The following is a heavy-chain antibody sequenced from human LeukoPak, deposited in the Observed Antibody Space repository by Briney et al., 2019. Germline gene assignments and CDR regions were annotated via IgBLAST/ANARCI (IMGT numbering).Heavy chain of an antibody. D-gene: IGHD3-10*01. Sequence: GASVKVSCKVSGYTLTELSIHWVRQTPGKGLEWMGGFDPEDGEIVYAQKFQGRVTMTEDTSTDTAYMELNSLRSEDTAVYYCARLSARGVILHDAFDIWGQGTMVTVSS. CDR1: GYTLTELS. J-gene: IGHJ3*02. CDR3: ARLSARGVILHDAFDI. CDR2: FDPEDGEI. V-gene: IGHV1-24*01.